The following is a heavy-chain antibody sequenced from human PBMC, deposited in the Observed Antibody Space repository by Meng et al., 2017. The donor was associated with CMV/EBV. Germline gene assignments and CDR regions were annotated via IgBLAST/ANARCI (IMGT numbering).Heavy chain of an antibody. CDR3: AREGIRYFDWLLPGYYFDY. CDR1: GYTFTGYY. Sequence: ASVKVSCKASGYTFTGYYMHWLRQAPGQGLEWMGWINPNSGGTNYAQKFQGRVTMTRDTSISTAYMELSRLRSDDTAVYYCAREGIRYFDWLLPGYYFDYWGQGTLVTVSS. V-gene: IGHV1-2*02. D-gene: IGHD3-9*01. J-gene: IGHJ4*02. CDR2: INPNSGGT.